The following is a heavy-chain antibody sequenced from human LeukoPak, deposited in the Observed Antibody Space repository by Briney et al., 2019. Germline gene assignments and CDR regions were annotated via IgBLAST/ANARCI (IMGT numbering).Heavy chain of an antibody. D-gene: IGHD3-10*01. CDR1: GYTLTELS. CDR2: FDPEDGET. V-gene: IGHV1-24*01. CDR3: ATGRVRGVISPFDY. Sequence: GASVKVSFKVSGYTLTELSMHWVRQAPGKGLEWMGGFDPEDGETIYAQKFQGRVTMTEDTSTDTAYMELSSLRSEDTAVYYCATGRVRGVISPFDYWGQGTLVTVSS. J-gene: IGHJ4*02.